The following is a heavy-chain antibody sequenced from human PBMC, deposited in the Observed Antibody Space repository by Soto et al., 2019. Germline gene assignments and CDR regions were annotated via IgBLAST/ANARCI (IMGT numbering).Heavy chain of an antibody. V-gene: IGHV4-31*03. D-gene: IGHD3-22*01. CDR2: IYYSGST. CDR3: AREREGTYYYDSSGYSYFDY. J-gene: IGHJ4*02. CDR1: GGSISSGGYY. Sequence: PSETLSLTCTVSGGSISSGGYYWSRIRQHPGKGLEWIGYIYYSGSTYYNPSLKSRVTISVDTSKNQFSLKLSSVTAADTAVYYCAREREGTYYYDSSGYSYFDYWGQGTLVTVSS.